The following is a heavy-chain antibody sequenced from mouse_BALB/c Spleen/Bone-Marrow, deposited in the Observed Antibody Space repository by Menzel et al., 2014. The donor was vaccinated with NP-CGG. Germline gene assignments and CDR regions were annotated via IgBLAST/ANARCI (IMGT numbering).Heavy chain of an antibody. Sequence: VQLKESGGGLVQPGGSRKLSCAASGFTFSSFGMHWVRQAPEKGLEWVAYISSGSSTIYYADTVMGRFTISRDNPKNTLFLRMTSLRSEDTAMYYCARSGSSSGYFDYWGQGTTLTVSS. CDR1: GFTFSSFG. CDR2: ISSGSSTI. D-gene: IGHD1-1*01. J-gene: IGHJ2*01. CDR3: ARSGSSSGYFDY. V-gene: IGHV5-17*02.